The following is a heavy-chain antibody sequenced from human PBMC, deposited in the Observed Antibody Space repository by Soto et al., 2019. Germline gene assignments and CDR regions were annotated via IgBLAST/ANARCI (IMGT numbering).Heavy chain of an antibody. CDR1: GGSVSSGSYY. D-gene: IGHD1-26*01. CDR3: AGTGRESGSYYDY. CDR2: IYYSGST. J-gene: IGHJ4*02. V-gene: IGHV4-61*01. Sequence: PSETLSLTCTVSGGSVSSGSYYWSWIRQPPGKGLEWIGYIYYSGSTNYNPSLKSRVTLSVDTSQNQFSLKLSSVTAADPAAYYCAGTGRESGSYYDYWRQGTLVTVSS.